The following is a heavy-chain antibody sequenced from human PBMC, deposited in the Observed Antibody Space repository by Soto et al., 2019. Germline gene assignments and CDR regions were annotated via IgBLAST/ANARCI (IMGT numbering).Heavy chain of an antibody. V-gene: IGHV4-4*02. J-gene: IGHJ4*02. D-gene: IGHD3-10*01. CDR2: ISQSGTT. Sequence: SETLSLTCAVSGGSISNLYWWCWVRQPPGEGLEWIGEISQSGTTHYNPSLKSRVTIDKSKNEFSLRMTSVTAADTAISYCARDQMVRGVATYRGYFFDSWGQGTLVTVSS. CDR1: GGSISNLYW. CDR3: ARDQMVRGVATYRGYFFDS.